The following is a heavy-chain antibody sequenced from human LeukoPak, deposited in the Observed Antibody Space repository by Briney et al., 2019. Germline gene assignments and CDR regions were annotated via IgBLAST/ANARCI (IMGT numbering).Heavy chain of an antibody. J-gene: IGHJ6*02. Sequence: PSETLSLTCTVSGGSISSSSYYWGWVRQAPGKGLEWVSVIYSGGSTYYADSVKGRFTISRDNSKNTLYLQMNSLRAEDTAVYYCARDWGMDVWGQGTTVTVSS. CDR1: GGSISSSSYY. V-gene: IGHV3-66*01. CDR3: ARDWGMDV. CDR2: IYSGGST.